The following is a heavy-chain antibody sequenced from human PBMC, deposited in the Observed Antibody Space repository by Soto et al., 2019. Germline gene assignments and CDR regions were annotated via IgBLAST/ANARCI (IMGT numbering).Heavy chain of an antibody. V-gene: IGHV1-3*01. Sequence: QVQLVQSGAEAKKPAASVMVSCKASGSTFNSYTMHWVRQAPGQSLEWMGWINVGNGNTKYSQRFQGRLTITRDTSATTVYMGLISLRSEDTAVYFCARADYGDSLTDWGQGTLVTVSS. J-gene: IGHJ4*02. CDR3: ARADYGDSLTD. CDR1: GSTFNSYT. CDR2: INVGNGNT. D-gene: IGHD4-17*01.